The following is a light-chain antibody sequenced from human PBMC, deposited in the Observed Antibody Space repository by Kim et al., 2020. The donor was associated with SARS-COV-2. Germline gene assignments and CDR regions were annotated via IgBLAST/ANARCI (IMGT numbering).Light chain of an antibody. V-gene: IGKV3-20*01. J-gene: IGKJ4*01. CDR2: GAS. CDR3: QQYGSSPLT. Sequence: SPGERATLSCRASQSVSSSYLAWYQQKPDQAPRLLIYGASTRATGVPDRFSGSGSGTDFTLTISRLEPGDFAVYYCQQYGSSPLTFGGGTKVDIK. CDR1: QSVSSSY.